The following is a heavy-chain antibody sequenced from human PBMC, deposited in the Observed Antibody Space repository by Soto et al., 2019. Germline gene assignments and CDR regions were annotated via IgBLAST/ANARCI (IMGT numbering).Heavy chain of an antibody. CDR1: GDSVSSNTAS. CDR3: AKGDNLGPKTGYAFDP. Sequence: PSQTLSLTCAISGDSVSSNTASWNWIRQSPSRGLEWLGRTYFRSKWYNDYAVSVKSRIIINPDTSTNQFSLQLNSVTPEDTAVYFCAKGDNLGPKTGYAFDPWGQGIMVTVS. V-gene: IGHV6-1*01. CDR2: TYFRSKWYN. J-gene: IGHJ5*02. D-gene: IGHD5-12*01.